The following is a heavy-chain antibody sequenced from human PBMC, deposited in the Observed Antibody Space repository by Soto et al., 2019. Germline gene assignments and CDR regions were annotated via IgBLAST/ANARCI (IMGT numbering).Heavy chain of an antibody. CDR2: IYHSGST. CDR1: GGSISSGGYS. V-gene: IGHV4-30-2*01. D-gene: IGHD2-15*01. Sequence: SETLSLTCAVSGGSISSGGYSWSWIRQPPGKGLEWIGYIYHSGSTYYNPSLKSRVTISVDRSKNQFSLKLSSVTAADTAVYYCAPHVSCSGGSCQYDAFAIRGQGTMVTVSS. J-gene: IGHJ3*02. CDR3: APHVSCSGGSCQYDAFAI.